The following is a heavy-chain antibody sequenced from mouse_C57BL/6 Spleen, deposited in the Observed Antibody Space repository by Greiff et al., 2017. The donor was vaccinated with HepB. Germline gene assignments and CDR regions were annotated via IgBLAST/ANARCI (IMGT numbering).Heavy chain of an antibody. J-gene: IGHJ2*01. CDR2: ISDGGSYT. CDR3: ARENYYGSSNYFDY. D-gene: IGHD1-1*01. CDR1: GFTFSSYA. V-gene: IGHV5-4*01. Sequence: EVMLVESGGGLVKPGGSLKLSCAASGFTFSSYAMSWVRQTPEKRLEWVATISDGGSYTYYPDNVKGRFTISRDNAKNNLYLQMSHLKSEDTAMYYCARENYYGSSNYFDYWGQGTTLTVSS.